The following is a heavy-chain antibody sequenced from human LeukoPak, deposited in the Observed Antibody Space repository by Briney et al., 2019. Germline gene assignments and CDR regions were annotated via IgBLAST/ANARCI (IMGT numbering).Heavy chain of an antibody. J-gene: IGHJ5*02. CDR3: AKDMDYEADNWFDP. Sequence: PGGSLRLSCAASGFTFSSYSMNWVRQAPGKGLEWVSYISSSSSTIYYADSVKGRFTISRDNSKNTLYLQMNSLRAEDTAVYYCAKDMDYEADNWFDPWGQGTLVTVSS. D-gene: IGHD3-22*01. CDR2: ISSSSSTI. V-gene: IGHV3-48*01. CDR1: GFTFSSYS.